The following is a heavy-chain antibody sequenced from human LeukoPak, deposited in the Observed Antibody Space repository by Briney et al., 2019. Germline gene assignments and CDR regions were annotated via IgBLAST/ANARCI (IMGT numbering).Heavy chain of an antibody. D-gene: IGHD3-22*01. V-gene: IGHV1-69*10. CDR3: ARVSPNDSFDY. CDR2: IIPILGIA. Sequence: GASVKVSCKASGGTFSSYAISWVRQAPGQGLEWMGGIIPILGIANYAQKFQGRVTITADKSTSTAYMELSSLRSEDTAVYYCARVSPNDSFDYWGQGTLVTVSS. J-gene: IGHJ4*02. CDR1: GGTFSSYA.